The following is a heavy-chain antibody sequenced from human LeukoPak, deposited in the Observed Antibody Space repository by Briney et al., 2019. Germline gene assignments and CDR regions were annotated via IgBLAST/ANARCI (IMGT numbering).Heavy chain of an antibody. V-gene: IGHV3-74*01. CDR1: GFTFSSYW. CDR3: ARVEVAAAFDY. Sequence: GGSLRLSCAASGFTFSSYWMHWVRHAPGKGLVWVSRINSDGSSTSYADSVKGRFTISRDNAKNTLYLQMNSLRAEDTAVYYCARVEVAAAFDYWGQGTLVTVSS. CDR2: INSDGSST. D-gene: IGHD6-13*01. J-gene: IGHJ4*02.